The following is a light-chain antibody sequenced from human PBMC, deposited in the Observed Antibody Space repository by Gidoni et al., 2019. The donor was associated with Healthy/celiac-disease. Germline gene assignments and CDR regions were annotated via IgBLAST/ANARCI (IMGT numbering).Light chain of an antibody. J-gene: IGKJ2*01. V-gene: IGKV3-15*01. CDR2: GAS. CDR1: QSVSSN. Sequence: EIVMTQSPATLSVSPGERATLSCRASQSVSSNLAWYQQKPGQAPRLLIYGASTRATGIPARFSGSASGTEFTLTISTLHSEDCAVYYCQQYNNWPYTFGQGTKLEI. CDR3: QQYNNWPYT.